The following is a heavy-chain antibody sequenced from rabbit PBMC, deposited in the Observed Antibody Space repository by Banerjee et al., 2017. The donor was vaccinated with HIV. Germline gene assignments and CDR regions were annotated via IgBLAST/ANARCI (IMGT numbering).Heavy chain of an antibody. CDR3: ARSYAGYADTSLNL. J-gene: IGHJ4*01. D-gene: IGHD4-2*01. V-gene: IGHV1S45*01. Sequence: QEQLEESGGDLVKPEGSLTLTCTASGFSFSNKYVMCWVRQAPGKGLEWIACINTSSGNTVYASWAKGRFTISKTSSTTVTLQMTTLTAADTATYFCARSYAGYADTSLNLWGQGTLVTVS. CDR1: GFSFSNKYV. CDR2: INTSSGNT.